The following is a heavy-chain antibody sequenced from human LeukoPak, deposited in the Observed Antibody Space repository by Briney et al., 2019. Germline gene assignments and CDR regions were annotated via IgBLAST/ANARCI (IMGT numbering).Heavy chain of an antibody. J-gene: IGHJ4*02. CDR2: ISSRGSST. Sequence: GGSLRLSCAASGFTFSNAWMSWVRQAPGKGLECVSYISSRGSSTYYADSVKGRFTISRDNAKNSLYLQMDSLRAEDTAVYYCAKLGGSSQHFDSWGQGTLVTVSS. V-gene: IGHV3-11*04. CDR1: GFTFSNAW. D-gene: IGHD1-26*01. CDR3: AKLGGSSQHFDS.